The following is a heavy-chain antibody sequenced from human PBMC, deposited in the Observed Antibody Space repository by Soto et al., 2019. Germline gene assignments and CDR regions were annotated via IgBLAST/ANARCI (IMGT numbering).Heavy chain of an antibody. V-gene: IGHV3-30*18. CDR2: ISYDGSNK. CDR1: GFTFSSYG. D-gene: IGHD2-15*01. J-gene: IGHJ3*02. Sequence: TGGSLRLACAASGFTFSSYGMHWVRQAPGKGLEWVAVISYDGSNKYYADSVKGRFTISRDNSKNTLYLQMNSLRAEDTAVYYCAKDCSGGSCYRAFDIWGQGTMVTVSS. CDR3: AKDCSGGSCYRAFDI.